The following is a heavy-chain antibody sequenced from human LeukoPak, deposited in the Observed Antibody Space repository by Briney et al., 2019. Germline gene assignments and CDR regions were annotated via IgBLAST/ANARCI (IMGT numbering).Heavy chain of an antibody. CDR3: ARDGGWYYFDY. V-gene: IGHV3-48*03. J-gene: IGHJ4*02. CDR1: GFTFSSFE. D-gene: IGHD6-19*01. Sequence: GGSLRLSCAASGFTFSSFEMNWVRQAPGKGLEWISYTSSGGGTIYYADSVKGRFTISRDNAKNSLYLQMNSLRAEDTAIYYCARDGGWYYFDYWGQGTLVTVSS. CDR2: TSSGGGTI.